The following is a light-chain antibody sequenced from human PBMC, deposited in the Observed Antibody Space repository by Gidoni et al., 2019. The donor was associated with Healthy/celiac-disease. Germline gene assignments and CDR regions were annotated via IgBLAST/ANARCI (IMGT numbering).Light chain of an antibody. Sequence: DLQMTQSPSTLSASVGDRVTITCRPSQSISSWLAWYQQKPGKAPKLLIYTASSLESGVPSRCSGSGSGTEFTLTISSLQPDDFATYYCQQYNSWATFGPGTKVDIK. V-gene: IGKV1-5*03. CDR2: TAS. CDR1: QSISSW. CDR3: QQYNSWAT. J-gene: IGKJ3*01.